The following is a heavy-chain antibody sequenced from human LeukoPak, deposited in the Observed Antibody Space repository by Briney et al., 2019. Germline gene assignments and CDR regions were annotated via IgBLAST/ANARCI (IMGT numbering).Heavy chain of an antibody. Sequence: GGSLRLSCAASGFTFSDYYMSWIRQAPGKGLEWVGRIQSKTEGGTTDYAAPVKGRFTISRDDSKNTLYLQMNSLKTEDTAVYYCTTGQSFDGYFFDSWGQGTLVTVSS. V-gene: IGHV3-15*01. CDR2: IQSKTEGGTT. CDR3: TTGQSFDGYFFDS. CDR1: GFTFSDYY. D-gene: IGHD3-9*01. J-gene: IGHJ4*02.